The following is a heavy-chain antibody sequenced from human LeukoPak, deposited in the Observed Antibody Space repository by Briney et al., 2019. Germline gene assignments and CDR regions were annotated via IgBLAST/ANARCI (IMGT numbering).Heavy chain of an antibody. D-gene: IGHD6-19*01. CDR2: ISYDGSNK. Sequence: GGSLRLSCAASGFTFSSCGMHWVRQAPGKGLEWVAVISYDGSNKYYADSVKGRFTISRDNSKNTLYLQMNSLRAEDTAVYYCAKDPHSSGWYYYYGMDVWGKGTTVTVSS. CDR3: AKDPHSSGWYYYYGMDV. J-gene: IGHJ6*04. CDR1: GFTFSSCG. V-gene: IGHV3-30*18.